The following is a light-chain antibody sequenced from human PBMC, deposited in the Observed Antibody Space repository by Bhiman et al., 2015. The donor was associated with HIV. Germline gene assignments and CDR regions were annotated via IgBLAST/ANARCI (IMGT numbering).Light chain of an antibody. Sequence: QSALTQPASMSGSPGQSITISCTGTSSDVGTYNYVSWYQQYPGKAPKLLIYDVSKRPSGVSNRFSGSKSGNTASLTISGLQAEDEADYYCTSYTSSSRNWVFGGGTKLTVL. CDR3: TSYTSSSRNWV. CDR2: DVS. V-gene: IGLV2-14*01. CDR1: SSDVGTYNY. J-gene: IGLJ3*02.